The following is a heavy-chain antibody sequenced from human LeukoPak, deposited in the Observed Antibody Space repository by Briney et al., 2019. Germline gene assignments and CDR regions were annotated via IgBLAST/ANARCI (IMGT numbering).Heavy chain of an antibody. CDR1: SGSIISNNDY. V-gene: IGHV4-39*07. Sequence: SETLSLTCSVSSGSIISNNDYWGWIRQPPGKGLGWIATIHYSGRTYYNPSLKSRGTISVDTSQNQFSLRLSSLTAADTAVYYCARILARQFTSFSDSSPYTYYYMDVWGKGTTVTVSS. CDR2: IHYSGRT. CDR3: ARILARQFTSFSDSSPYTYYYMDV. J-gene: IGHJ6*03. D-gene: IGHD2/OR15-2a*01.